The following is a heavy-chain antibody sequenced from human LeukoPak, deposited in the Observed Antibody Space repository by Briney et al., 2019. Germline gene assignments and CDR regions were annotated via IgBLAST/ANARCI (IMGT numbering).Heavy chain of an antibody. CDR1: GFAFSSYG. CDR3: ARDIGPLTMLI. J-gene: IGHJ3*02. D-gene: IGHD3-10*02. Sequence: GGSLRLSCAASGFAFSSYGMHWVRQAPGKGLEWVANIKEDGSDKYYVDSVKGRFTISRDNAKNSLYLQMNSLRAEDTAVYYCARDIGPLTMLIWGQGTMVTVSS. CDR2: IKEDGSDK. V-gene: IGHV3-7*01.